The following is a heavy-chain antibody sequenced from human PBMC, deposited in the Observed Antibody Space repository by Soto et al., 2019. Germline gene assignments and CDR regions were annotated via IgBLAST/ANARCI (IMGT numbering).Heavy chain of an antibody. CDR1: GYTFTSYG. CDR2: ISAYNGNT. CDR3: ARGSQTEPYYCLYGMEV. J-gene: IGHJ6*01. Sequence: ASVKVSCKASGYTFTSYGISWVRQAPGQGLEWMGWISAYNGNTNYAQKLQGRVTMTTDTSTSTAYMELRSLRSDDTAVYYCARGSQTEPYYCLYGMEVWGEGTRETDSP. V-gene: IGHV1-18*01. D-gene: IGHD2-21*02.